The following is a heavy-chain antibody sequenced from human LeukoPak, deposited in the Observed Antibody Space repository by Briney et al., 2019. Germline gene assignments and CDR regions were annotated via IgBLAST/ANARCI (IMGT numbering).Heavy chain of an antibody. CDR1: GFTFSNYW. CDR2: INQDGSKE. Sequence: GGSLRLSCAASGFTFSNYWMSWVRQAPGKGLEWVAHINQDGSKEYYMDSVKARFTISRDNAKNSLYLQMNSLRAEDTAVYYCGRDGGVSGYYLFDYWGQGTLVTVSS. CDR3: GRDGGVSGYYLFDY. J-gene: IGHJ4*02. D-gene: IGHD5-12*01. V-gene: IGHV3-7*01.